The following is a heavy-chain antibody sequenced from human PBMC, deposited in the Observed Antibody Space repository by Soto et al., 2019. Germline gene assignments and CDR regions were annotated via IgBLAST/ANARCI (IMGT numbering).Heavy chain of an antibody. CDR1: GYTFTTYA. D-gene: IGHD2-15*01. CDR3: ARELDCSGGSCYTHKDYYGMDV. J-gene: IGHJ6*02. V-gene: IGHV1-3*01. Sequence: ASVKVSYKASGYTFTTYAMHLGRQAPEQRLEWMGWINAGNGNTKYSQKFQGRVTITRDTSASTAYMELSSLRSEDTAVYYCARELDCSGGSCYTHKDYYGMDVWGQGTTVTVSS. CDR2: INAGNGNT.